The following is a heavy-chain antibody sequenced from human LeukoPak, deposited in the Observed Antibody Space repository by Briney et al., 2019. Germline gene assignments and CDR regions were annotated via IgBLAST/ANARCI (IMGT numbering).Heavy chain of an antibody. CDR3: ARYRKSITMVRGVIEAYYYMDV. D-gene: IGHD3-10*01. J-gene: IGHJ6*03. CDR2: IYYSGST. Sequence: SETLSLICTVSGGSISSYYWSWIRQPPGKGLVWLGYIYYSGSTNYNPSLKSRVTISVDTSKNQFSLKLSSVTAADTAVYYCARYRKSITMVRGVIEAYYYMDVWGKGTTVTISS. V-gene: IGHV4-59*01. CDR1: GGSISSYY.